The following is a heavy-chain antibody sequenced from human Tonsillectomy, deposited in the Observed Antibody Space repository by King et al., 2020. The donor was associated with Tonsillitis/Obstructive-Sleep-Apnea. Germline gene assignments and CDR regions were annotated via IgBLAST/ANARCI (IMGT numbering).Heavy chain of an antibody. D-gene: IGHD3-3*01. J-gene: IGHJ6*03. V-gene: IGHV1-69*12. CDR2: IIPIFGTA. CDR3: ARGDRITIFGVASGDYYYMDV. Sequence: QLVQSGAEVKKPGSSVKVSCQASGGTFSSYAISWVRQAPGQGLEWMGGIIPIFGTANYAQKFQGRVTITADESTSTAYMELSSLRSEDTAVYYCARGDRITIFGVASGDYYYMDVWGKGTTVTVSS. CDR1: GGTFSSYA.